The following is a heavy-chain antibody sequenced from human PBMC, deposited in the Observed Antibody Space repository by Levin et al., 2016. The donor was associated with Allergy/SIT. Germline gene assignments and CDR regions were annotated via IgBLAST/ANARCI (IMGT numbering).Heavy chain of an antibody. CDR2: INPNSGGT. V-gene: IGHV1-2*04. CDR1: GYTFTSYG. Sequence: ASVKVSCKASGYTFTSYGISWVRQAPGQGLEWMGWINPNSGGTNYAQKFQGWVTMTRDTSISTAYMELSRLRSDDTAVYYCARDMGADYGDYGAFDIWGQGTMVTVSS. D-gene: IGHD4-17*01. J-gene: IGHJ3*02. CDR3: ARDMGADYGDYGAFDI.